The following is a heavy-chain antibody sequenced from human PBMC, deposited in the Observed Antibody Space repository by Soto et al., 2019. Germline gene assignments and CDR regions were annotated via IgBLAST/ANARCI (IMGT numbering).Heavy chain of an antibody. J-gene: IGHJ4*02. V-gene: IGHV4-34*01. CDR1: GGSFSGYY. CDR3: ARGPIITMVRGAYYFDY. D-gene: IGHD3-10*01. Sequence: SETLSLTCAVYGGSFSGYYWSWIRQPPGKGLEWIGEINHSGSTNYNPSLKSRVTISVDTSKNQFSLKLSSVTAADTAVYYCARGPIITMVRGAYYFDYWGQGTLVTVSS. CDR2: INHSGST.